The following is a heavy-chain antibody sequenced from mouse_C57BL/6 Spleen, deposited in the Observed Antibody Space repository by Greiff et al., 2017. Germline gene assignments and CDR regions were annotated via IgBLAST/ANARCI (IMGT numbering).Heavy chain of an antibody. J-gene: IGHJ1*03. D-gene: IGHD2-5*01. V-gene: IGHV1-80*01. CDR2: IYPGDGDT. CDR1: GYAFSSYW. Sequence: LQESGAELVKPGASVKISCKASGYAFSSYWMNWVKQRPGKGLEWIGQIYPGDGDTNYNGKFKGKATLTADKSSSTAYMQLSSLTSEDSAVYFCARRGYSKGGYFDVWGTGTTVTVSS. CDR3: ARRGYSKGGYFDV.